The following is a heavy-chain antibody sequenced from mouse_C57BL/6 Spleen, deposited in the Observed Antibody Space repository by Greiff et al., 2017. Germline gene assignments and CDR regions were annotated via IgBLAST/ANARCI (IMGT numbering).Heavy chain of an antibody. J-gene: IGHJ2*01. CDR1: GFTFSDYG. D-gene: IGHD1-1*01. V-gene: IGHV5-17*01. CDR2: ISSGSSTI. Sequence: EVKLVESGGGLVKPGGSLKLSCAASGFTFSDYGMHWVRQAPEKGLEWVAYISSGSSTIYYADTVKGRFTISRDNAKNTLFLQMTSLRSEDTAMYYCTTVVAHFDYWGQGTTLTVSS. CDR3: TTVVAHFDY.